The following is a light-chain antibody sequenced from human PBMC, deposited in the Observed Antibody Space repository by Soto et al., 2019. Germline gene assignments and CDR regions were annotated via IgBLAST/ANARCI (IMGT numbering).Light chain of an antibody. CDR1: QRISSW. V-gene: IGKV1-5*01. J-gene: IGKJ4*01. CDR3: QHYNRYPRT. Sequence: DIQMTQSPSTLSASVGDRVTITCRASQRISSWLAWYQRKPGKAPKLLIFDASNLEPGVPSRFSCSGFGTDFTLTISSLQPDDFATYYCQHYNRYPRTFGGGTKVEIK. CDR2: DAS.